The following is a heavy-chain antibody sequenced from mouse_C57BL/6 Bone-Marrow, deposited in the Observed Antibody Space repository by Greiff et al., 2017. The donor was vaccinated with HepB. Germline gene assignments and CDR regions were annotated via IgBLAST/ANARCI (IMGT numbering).Heavy chain of an antibody. J-gene: IGHJ4*01. V-gene: IGHV3-6*01. CDR3: ASAGYYDYDGYAMDY. CDR1: GYSITSGYY. D-gene: IGHD2-4*01. Sequence: EVQLQESGPGLVKPSQSLSLTCSVTGYSITSGYYWNWIRQFPGNKLEWMGYISYDGSNNYNPSLKNRISITRDTSKNQFFLKLNSVTTEDTATYYCASAGYYDYDGYAMDYWGQGTSVTVSS. CDR2: ISYDGSN.